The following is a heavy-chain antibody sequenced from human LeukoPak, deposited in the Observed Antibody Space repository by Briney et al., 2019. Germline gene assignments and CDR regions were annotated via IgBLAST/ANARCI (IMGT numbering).Heavy chain of an antibody. CDR2: INPSGGST. V-gene: IGHV1-46*01. D-gene: IGHD6-6*01. CDR3: ARREYSTSFDY. CDR1: GYTFTSYS. J-gene: IGHJ4*02. Sequence: ASVKVSCKASGYTFTSYSVHWVRQAPGQGLEWMGIINPSGGSTSYAQKFQGRVTMTRDTSTNTVYMELSSLRSDDTAVYYCARREYSTSFDYWGQGTLVTVSS.